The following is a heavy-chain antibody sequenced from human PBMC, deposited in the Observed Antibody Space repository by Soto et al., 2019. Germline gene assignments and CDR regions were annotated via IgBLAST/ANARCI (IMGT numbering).Heavy chain of an antibody. CDR1: GFTFNSYA. Sequence: LRLSCSASGFTFNSYAMHWVRQAPGKGLEFVSAISSYGADTYYADSVKGRFAISRDNSKNTLYLQMSSLRAEDTALYYCVKEGYMRSDWYGQFDYWGQGALVTVS. CDR2: ISSYGADT. D-gene: IGHD6-19*01. CDR3: VKEGYMRSDWYGQFDY. V-gene: IGHV3-64D*06. J-gene: IGHJ4*02.